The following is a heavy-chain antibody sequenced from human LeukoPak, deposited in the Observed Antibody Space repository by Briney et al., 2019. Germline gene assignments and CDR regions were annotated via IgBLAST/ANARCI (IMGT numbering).Heavy chain of an antibody. CDR2: IIPIFGTA. CDR3: ANSYGYNWFDP. V-gene: IGHV1-69*05. CDR1: GGTFSSYA. J-gene: IGHJ5*02. D-gene: IGHD5-18*01. Sequence: ASVKVSCKASGGTFSSYAISWMRQAPGQGLEWMGGIIPIFGTANYAQKFQGRVTITTDESTSTAYMELSSLRSEDTAVYYCANSYGYNWFDPWGQGTLVTVSS.